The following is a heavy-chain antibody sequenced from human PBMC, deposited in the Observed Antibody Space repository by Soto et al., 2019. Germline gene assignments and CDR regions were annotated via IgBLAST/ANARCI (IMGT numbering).Heavy chain of an antibody. CDR1: GFTFTSSA. CDR3: ARDRDTAMVMDY. V-gene: IGHV1-58*01. D-gene: IGHD5-18*01. Sequence: SVKVSCKASGFTFTSSAVQWVRQARGQRLEWIGWIVVGSGNTNYAQKFQGRVTITADESTSTAYMELSSLRSEDTAVYYCARDRDTAMVMDYWGQGTLVTVSS. J-gene: IGHJ4*02. CDR2: IVVGSGNT.